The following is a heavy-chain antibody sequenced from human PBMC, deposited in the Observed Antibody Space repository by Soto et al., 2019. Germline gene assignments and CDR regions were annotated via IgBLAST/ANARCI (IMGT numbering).Heavy chain of an antibody. J-gene: IGHJ6*02. V-gene: IGHV3-23*01. CDR2: ISGSGGST. D-gene: IGHD2-2*01. CDR1: GFTFSSYA. Sequence: GGSLRLSCAASGFTFSSYAMSWVRHSRGDVLEWVSAISGSGGSTYYADSVKGRFTISRDNSKNTLYLQMNSLRAEDTAVYYCAKGDIVVVPAAPGYGYYYGMDVWGQGTTVTVS. CDR3: AKGDIVVVPAAPGYGYYYGMDV.